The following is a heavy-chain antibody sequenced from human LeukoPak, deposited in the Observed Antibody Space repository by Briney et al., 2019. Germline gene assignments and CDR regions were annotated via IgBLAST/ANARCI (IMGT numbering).Heavy chain of an antibody. V-gene: IGHV1-69*05. J-gene: IGHJ3*02. CDR1: GGTFSSDA. CDR2: IIPMIDSA. D-gene: IGHD6-13*01. Sequence: ASVKVSCKASGGTFSSDAFNWVRQAPGQGLEWMGRIIPMIDSATYAQQFQDRVTITTDESTSTAYMELSSLRSEDTAVYYCARGGVAAAERAFDIWGQGTMVTVSS. CDR3: ARGGVAAAERAFDI.